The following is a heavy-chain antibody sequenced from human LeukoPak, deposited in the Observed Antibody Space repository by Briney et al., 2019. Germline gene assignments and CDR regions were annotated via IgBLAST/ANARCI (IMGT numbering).Heavy chain of an antibody. Sequence: SETLFLTCTVSGGFISGYYCSGLRQPAGKPLEWIGRIHTSGNTNYNPSLKSRVTMSVDTSKNQFSLKLNSVTAAETAVYYCARGSGGGSGKNYKGHYYGMDVWGQGTTVSVSS. CDR3: ARGSGGGSGKNYKGHYYGMDV. D-gene: IGHD3-10*01. V-gene: IGHV4-4*07. CDR2: IHTSGNT. CDR1: GGFISGYY. J-gene: IGHJ6*02.